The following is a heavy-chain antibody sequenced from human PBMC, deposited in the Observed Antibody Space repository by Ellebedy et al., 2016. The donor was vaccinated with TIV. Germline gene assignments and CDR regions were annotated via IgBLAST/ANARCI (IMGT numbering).Heavy chain of an antibody. Sequence: MPSETLSLTCTVSGASIKNYYLTWTRQPPGKALEWPGFIFYSGYTNYNPPVKSRVTISVDTSKNQYSLNLSSVTAADTAMYYCARSRGISSGSPFDSWGQGTPVTVSS. CDR3: ARSRGISSGSPFDS. J-gene: IGHJ4*02. V-gene: IGHV4-59*01. CDR2: IFYSGYT. CDR1: GASIKNYY. D-gene: IGHD6-6*01.